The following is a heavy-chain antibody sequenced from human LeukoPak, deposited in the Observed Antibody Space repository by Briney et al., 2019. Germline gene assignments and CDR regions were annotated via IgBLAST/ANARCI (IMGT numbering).Heavy chain of an antibody. Sequence: SVKVSCKASGGTFSDFAISWLRQAPGQGLEWMGGIIPIIGSPNYAQKFQGRVTITADESTYTAYMELSSLRSQDTAVYYCATNDRNSWYSDTWGQGTLVTVSS. CDR1: GGTFSDFA. J-gene: IGHJ5*02. CDR3: ATNDRNSWYSDT. D-gene: IGHD6-13*01. CDR2: IIPIIGSP. V-gene: IGHV1-69*01.